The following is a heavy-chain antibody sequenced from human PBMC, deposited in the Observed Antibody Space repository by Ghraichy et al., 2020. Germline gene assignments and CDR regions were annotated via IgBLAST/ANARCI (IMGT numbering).Heavy chain of an antibody. D-gene: IGHD3-22*01. J-gene: IGHJ3*02. V-gene: IGHV6-1*01. CDR3: ASMYYYDSSGYTNWGAFDI. CDR1: GDSVSSNSAA. CDR2: TYYRSKWYN. Sequence: SETLSLTCAISGDSVSSNSAAWNWIRQSPSRGLEWLGRTYYRSKWYNDYAVSVKSRITINPDTSKNQFSLQLNSVTPEDTAVYYCASMYYYDSSGYTNWGAFDIWGQGTMVTVSS.